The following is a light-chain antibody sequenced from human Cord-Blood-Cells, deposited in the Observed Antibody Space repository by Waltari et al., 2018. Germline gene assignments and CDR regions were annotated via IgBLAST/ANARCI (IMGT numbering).Light chain of an antibody. CDR3: QQYNRYSPYT. J-gene: IGKJ2*01. CDR1: QSISSW. V-gene: IGKV1-5*01. CDR2: DAS. Sequence: DIQMTQSPSTLSASVGDRVTITCRASQSISSWLAWYQQKPGKAPELLIYDASSLESGVPSRFSGSGSGTEVTLTNSSLQPDDCATYYCQQYNRYSPYTFGQGTKLAIK.